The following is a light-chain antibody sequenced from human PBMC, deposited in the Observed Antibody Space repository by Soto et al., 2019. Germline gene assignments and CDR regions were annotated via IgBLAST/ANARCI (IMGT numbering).Light chain of an antibody. CDR1: QSVSNNY. J-gene: IGKJ4*01. Sequence: DIVLTQSPCTVSLSTGERAALSCRASQSVSNNYLAWYQQKPGQAPRLLIYTASNRATGIPARFSGSGSGTDFTLTISRLEPEDFAVYYSQLYGRLPLSFGGGTKVDIK. CDR2: TAS. CDR3: QLYGRLPLS. V-gene: IGKV3-20*01.